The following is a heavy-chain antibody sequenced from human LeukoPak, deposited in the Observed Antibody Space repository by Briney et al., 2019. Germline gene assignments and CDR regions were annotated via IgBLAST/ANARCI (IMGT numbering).Heavy chain of an antibody. CDR3: ARDWLAGNPYHAFDL. J-gene: IGHJ3*01. CDR2: IKEDGSEE. Sequence: GGSLRLSCAASGFTFSSYWMSWVRQAPGKGLECVANIKEDGSEEYYVDSVKGRFSISRDNAKNSLYLQMNSLGAEDTAVYYCARDWLAGNPYHAFDLWGKGTMVTFSS. CDR1: GFTFSSYW. D-gene: IGHD3-22*01. V-gene: IGHV3-7*01.